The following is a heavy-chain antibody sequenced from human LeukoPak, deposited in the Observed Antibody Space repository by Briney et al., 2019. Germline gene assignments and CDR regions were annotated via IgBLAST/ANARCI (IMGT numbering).Heavy chain of an antibody. V-gene: IGHV3-30*18. Sequence: GRSLRLSCAASGFTFSSYGMHWVRQAPGKGLEWVSVISYDGSNKYYADSVKARVTISRDNSKKTLYLQMNSLRAEDTAVYYCAKDARRYCSSTSCRAGYFDYWGQGTLVTVSS. CDR1: GFTFSSYG. D-gene: IGHD2-2*01. J-gene: IGHJ4*02. CDR2: ISYDGSNK. CDR3: AKDARRYCSSTSCRAGYFDY.